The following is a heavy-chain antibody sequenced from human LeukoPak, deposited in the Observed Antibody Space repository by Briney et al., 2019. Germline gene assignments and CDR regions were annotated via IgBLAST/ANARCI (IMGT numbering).Heavy chain of an antibody. CDR2: INPSGGST. J-gene: IGHJ6*03. CDR1: GYTFTSYY. CDR3: ARGLIGTTIFGVVIMKSGFNMDV. Sequence: SVKVSCKASGYTFTSYYMHWVRRAPGQGLEWMGIINPSGGSTSYAQKFQGRVTMTRDMSTSTVYMELSSLRSEDTAVYYCARGLIGTTIFGVVIMKSGFNMDVWGKGTTVTVSS. D-gene: IGHD3-3*01. V-gene: IGHV1-46*01.